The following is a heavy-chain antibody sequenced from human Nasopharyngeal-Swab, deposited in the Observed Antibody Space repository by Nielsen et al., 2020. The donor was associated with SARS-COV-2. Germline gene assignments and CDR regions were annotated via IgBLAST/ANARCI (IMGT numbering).Heavy chain of an antibody. CDR2: ISHDVSNK. CDR3: ARDQEQQLAYNLFDP. J-gene: IGHJ5*02. D-gene: IGHD6-13*01. V-gene: IGHV3-30*03. CDR1: GFTFSSSG. Sequence: GGSLRLSCAASGFTFSSSGMHWVRQAPGKGLAWVAVISHDVSNKYYADSVKGRFTISRDNSKNTLYLQMNSLRAEDTAVYYCARDQEQQLAYNLFDPWGQGTLVTVSS.